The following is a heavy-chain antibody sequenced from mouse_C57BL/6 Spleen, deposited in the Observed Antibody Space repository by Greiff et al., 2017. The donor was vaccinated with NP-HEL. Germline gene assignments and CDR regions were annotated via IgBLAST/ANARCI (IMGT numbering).Heavy chain of an antibody. CDR1: GYTFTSYW. CDR3: ARPDSSGPSFDY. D-gene: IGHD3-2*02. Sequence: QVQLKESGAELVKPGASVKLSCKASGYTFTSYWMHWVKQRPGQGLEWIGMIHPNSGSTNYNEKFKSKATLTVDKSSSTAYMQLSSLTSEDSAVYYCARPDSSGPSFDYWGQGTTLTVSS. V-gene: IGHV1-64*01. J-gene: IGHJ2*01. CDR2: IHPNSGST.